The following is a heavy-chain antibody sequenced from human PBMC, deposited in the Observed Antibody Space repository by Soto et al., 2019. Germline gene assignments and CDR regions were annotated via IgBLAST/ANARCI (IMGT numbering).Heavy chain of an antibody. CDR3: ASLGGYCSGGSCPTATHDAFDI. CDR1: GYTFTSYG. Sequence: ASVKVSCKASGYTFTSYGISWVRQAPGQGLEWMGWISAYNGNTNYAQKLQGRVTMTTDTSTSTAYMELRSLRSDDTAVYYCASLGGYCSGGSCPTATHDAFDIWGQGTMVTVSS. D-gene: IGHD2-15*01. V-gene: IGHV1-18*01. J-gene: IGHJ3*02. CDR2: ISAYNGNT.